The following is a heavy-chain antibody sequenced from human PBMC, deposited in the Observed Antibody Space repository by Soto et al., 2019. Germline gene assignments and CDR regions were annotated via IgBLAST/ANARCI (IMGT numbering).Heavy chain of an antibody. CDR1: GGTFSSYA. V-gene: IGHV1-69*12. CDR3: ATPRSSSASYGGMDV. CDR2: IIPIFGTA. Sequence: QVQLVQSGAEVKKPGSSVKVSCKASGGTFSSYAISWVRQAPGQGLEWMGGIIPIFGTADYAQRFQGRVTITADESTSTAYLELPSLRSEDTSVYYGATPRSSSASYGGMDVWGQGTTVTVSS. J-gene: IGHJ6*02. D-gene: IGHD6-6*01.